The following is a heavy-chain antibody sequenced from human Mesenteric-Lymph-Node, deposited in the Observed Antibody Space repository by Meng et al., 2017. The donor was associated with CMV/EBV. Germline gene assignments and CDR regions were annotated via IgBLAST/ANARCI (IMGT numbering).Heavy chain of an antibody. V-gene: IGHV3-7*03. D-gene: IGHD6-6*01. CDR1: GFTFSSYW. CDR3: ARSFERSSSSFDY. Sequence: GESLKISCAASGFTFSSYWMSWVRQAPGKGLEWVANIKQDGSEKYYVDSVKGRFTISRDNAKNSLYLQMNSLRAEDTAVYYCARSFERSSSSFDYWGQGTLVTVSS. CDR2: IKQDGSEK. J-gene: IGHJ4*02.